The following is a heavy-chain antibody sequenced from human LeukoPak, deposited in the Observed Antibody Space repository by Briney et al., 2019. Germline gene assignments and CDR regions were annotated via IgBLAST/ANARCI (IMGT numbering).Heavy chain of an antibody. V-gene: IGHV3-30*18. Sequence: PGGSLRLSCAASGFTFSSYGMHWVRQAPGKGLEWVAVISYDGSNKYYADSVKGRFTISGDNSKNTLYLQMNSLRAEDTAVYYCAKGADDFWSGYSGDWFDPWGQGTLVTVSS. CDR3: AKGADDFWSGYSGDWFDP. CDR2: ISYDGSNK. CDR1: GFTFSSYG. D-gene: IGHD3-3*01. J-gene: IGHJ5*02.